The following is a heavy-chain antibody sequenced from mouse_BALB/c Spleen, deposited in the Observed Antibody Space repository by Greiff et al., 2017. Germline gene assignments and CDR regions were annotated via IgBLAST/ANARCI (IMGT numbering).Heavy chain of an antibody. J-gene: IGHJ4*01. V-gene: IGHV5-6-3*01. CDR3: ARGGSYYRAYYAMDY. Sequence: EVQLVESGGGLVQPGGSLKLSCAASGFTFSSYGMSWVRQTPDKRLELVATINSNGGSTYYPDSVKGRFTISRDNAKNTLYLQMSSLKSEDTAMYYCARGGSYYRAYYAMDYWGQGTSVTVSS. CDR1: GFTFSSYG. D-gene: IGHD2-14*01. CDR2: INSNGGST.